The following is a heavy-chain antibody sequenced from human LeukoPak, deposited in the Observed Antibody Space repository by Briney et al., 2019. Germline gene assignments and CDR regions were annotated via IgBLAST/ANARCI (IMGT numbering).Heavy chain of an antibody. V-gene: IGHV4-59*01. CDR2: IYYSGST. D-gene: IGHD2-15*01. CDR3: ARGRIRHGMDV. CDR1: GGSISSYY. J-gene: IGHJ6*04. Sequence: PSETLSLACTVSGGSISSYYWSWIRQPPGKGLEWIGYIYYSGSTNYNPSLKSRVTISVDTSKNQFSLKLSSVTAADTAVYYCARGRIRHGMDVWGKGTTVTVSS.